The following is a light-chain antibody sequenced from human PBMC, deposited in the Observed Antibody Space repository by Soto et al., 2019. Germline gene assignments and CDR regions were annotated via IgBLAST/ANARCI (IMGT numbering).Light chain of an antibody. CDR1: QVIGSRY. CDR3: QQFGSSIPHT. J-gene: IGKJ2*01. CDR2: GAS. V-gene: IGKV3-20*01. Sequence: EIVMTQSPGTLSLSPGERATISCRASQVIGSRYLAWYHQKSGQAPRLLIYGASSRATGIPDRFSGSGSGADFALTIGRLEPGDFGVYYCQQFGSSIPHTFGQGTKLEIK.